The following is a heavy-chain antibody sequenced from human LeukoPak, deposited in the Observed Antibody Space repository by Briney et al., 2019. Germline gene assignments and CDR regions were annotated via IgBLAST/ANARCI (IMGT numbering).Heavy chain of an antibody. Sequence: GGSLRLSCAASGFTFSTYWIHWVRQAPGKGLVWVSRINTDGSSTAYADSVKGRFTISRDNAKNTLYLQMSSLRAEDTAVYYCTRDFYGGFDYWGQGTLVTVSS. D-gene: IGHD2/OR15-2a*01. CDR3: TRDFYGGFDY. V-gene: IGHV3-74*01. CDR1: GFTFSTYW. CDR2: INTDGSST. J-gene: IGHJ4*02.